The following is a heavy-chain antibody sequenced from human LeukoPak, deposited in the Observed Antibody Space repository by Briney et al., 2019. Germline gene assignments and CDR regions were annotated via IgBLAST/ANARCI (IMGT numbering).Heavy chain of an antibody. Sequence: PGGSLRLSCAASGFTFSTHWMHWVRQAPGKGLVWVSRINTDGSTTRYADSVKGRFTISRGNAKNTLYLQMNSLRAEDTAVYFCARGFEWYPFGWCFDAWGQRTLVTVSS. CDR2: INTDGSTT. V-gene: IGHV3-74*01. CDR1: GFTFSTHW. CDR3: ARGFEWYPFGWCFDA. J-gene: IGHJ5*02. D-gene: IGHD3-3*01.